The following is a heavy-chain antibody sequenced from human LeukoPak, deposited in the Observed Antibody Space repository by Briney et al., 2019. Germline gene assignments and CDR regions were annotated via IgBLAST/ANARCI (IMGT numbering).Heavy chain of an antibody. CDR1: DASVTPYS. J-gene: IGHJ4*01. CDR2: VDSSGAT. D-gene: IGHD3-10*01. Sequence: NSSETLSLTCTVSDASVTPYSGSWPRQPAGKGLEWIGHVDSSGATKYNPSLKSRVTISADTSQKQFSLKLPSVTAADTAVYYCARDHYGSGSYKAYFDYWGHGIQVTVPS. CDR3: ARDHYGSGSYKAYFDY. V-gene: IGHV4-4*07.